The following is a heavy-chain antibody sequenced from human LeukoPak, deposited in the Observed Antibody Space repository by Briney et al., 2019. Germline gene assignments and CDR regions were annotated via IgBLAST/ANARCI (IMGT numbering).Heavy chain of an antibody. CDR2: IYTSGST. V-gene: IGHV4-4*07. Sequence: SETLSLTCTASGGSISSYYWSWIRQPAGKGLEWIGRIYTSGSTNYNPSLKSRVTMSVDTSKNQFSLKLSSVTAADTAVYYCARIATLYGDYAYYYYMDVWGKGTTVTVSS. CDR1: GGSISSYY. J-gene: IGHJ6*03. CDR3: ARIATLYGDYAYYYYMDV. D-gene: IGHD4-17*01.